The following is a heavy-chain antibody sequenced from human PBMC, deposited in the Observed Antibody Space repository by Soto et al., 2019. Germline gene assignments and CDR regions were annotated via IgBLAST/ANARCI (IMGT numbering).Heavy chain of an antibody. CDR3: AHSIAGAWEMDYFDY. CDR1: GFSLTASGVA. V-gene: IGHV2-5*02. J-gene: IGHJ4*02. D-gene: IGHD1-26*01. Sequence: QITLEASGPTLVKPTQTLTLTCSCSGFSLTASGVAVGWSRQPPGKALERLALIYGDDDKCYRSSLKNRLTITRDIPKNQVVLTMSDMDPVDTATYICAHSIAGAWEMDYFDYWGQGTLVTVSS. CDR2: IYGDDDK.